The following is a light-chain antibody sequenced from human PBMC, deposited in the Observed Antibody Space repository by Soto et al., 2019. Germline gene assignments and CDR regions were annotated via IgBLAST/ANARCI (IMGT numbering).Light chain of an antibody. V-gene: IGKV3-20*01. CDR3: QQNGNSPYA. CDR1: RSITSTF. CDR2: GVS. Sequence: EIVLTQSPGTLSLSPGERATLSCRASRSITSTFLAWYQQKPGQAPRLLIYGVSSRATGIPDRFSGSGSGTDFTLTISRLEPEDFAVYYCQQNGNSPYAFGQGTKLEIK. J-gene: IGKJ2*01.